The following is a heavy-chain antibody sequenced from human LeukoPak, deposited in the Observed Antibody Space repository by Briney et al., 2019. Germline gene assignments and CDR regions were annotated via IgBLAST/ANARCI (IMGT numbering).Heavy chain of an antibody. CDR3: AKAYTRSWYAAFDI. V-gene: IGHV3-23*01. D-gene: IGHD6-13*01. J-gene: IGHJ3*02. CDR2: ISGSGGST. CDR1: GFTFSSYA. Sequence: GGSLRLSCAASGFTFSSYAMSWVRQAPGKGLEWVSAISGSGGSTYYADSVKGRFTISRDNSKNTLYLQMNSLRADDTAIYYCAKAYTRSWYAAFDIWGQGTMVTISS.